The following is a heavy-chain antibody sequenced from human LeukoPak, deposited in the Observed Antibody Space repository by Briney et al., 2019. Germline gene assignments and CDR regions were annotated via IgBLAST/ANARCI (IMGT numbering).Heavy chain of an antibody. Sequence: SETLSLTCAVYGGSFSGYYWNWIRQPPGKGLEWIGEINHSGSTNYNPSLKSRVTISVDTSKNQFSLKLSSVTAADTAVYYCARGFLAADWGQGTLVTVSS. V-gene: IGHV4-34*01. CDR3: ARGFLAAD. CDR2: INHSGST. D-gene: IGHD3-3*01. J-gene: IGHJ4*02. CDR1: GGSFSGYY.